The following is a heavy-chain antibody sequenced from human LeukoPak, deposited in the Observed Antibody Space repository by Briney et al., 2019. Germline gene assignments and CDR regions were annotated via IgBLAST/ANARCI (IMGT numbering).Heavy chain of an antibody. Sequence: GRSLRLSCAASGFTFSSYAMHWVRQAPGKGLEWVAVISHDGGTEFYADSVKGRFTIFRDNSKNTLYLQINSLRAEDTAVYYCARDPAISAPDYFDYWGQGTLVTVSS. CDR1: GFTFSSYA. D-gene: IGHD6-6*01. J-gene: IGHJ4*02. CDR2: ISHDGGTE. V-gene: IGHV3-30-3*01. CDR3: ARDPAISAPDYFDY.